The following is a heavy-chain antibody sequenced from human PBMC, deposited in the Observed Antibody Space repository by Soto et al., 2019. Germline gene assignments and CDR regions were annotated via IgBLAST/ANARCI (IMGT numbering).Heavy chain of an antibody. CDR3: ARDAPIARVRGVLFDC. CDR1: GFTFSSYS. D-gene: IGHD3-10*01. CDR2: ISSSSSYI. V-gene: IGHV3-21*01. J-gene: IGHJ4*02. Sequence: GGSLRLSCAASGFTFSSYSMNWVRQAPGKGLEWVSPISSSSSYIYYADSVKGRFTISRDNAKNSLYLQMNSLRAEDTAVYYCARDAPIARVRGVLFDCWGQGILVTV.